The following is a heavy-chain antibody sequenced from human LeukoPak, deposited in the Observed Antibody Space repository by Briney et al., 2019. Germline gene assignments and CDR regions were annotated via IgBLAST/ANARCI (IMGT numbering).Heavy chain of an antibody. V-gene: IGHV3-23*01. J-gene: IGHJ4*02. CDR2: ISGSGGST. CDR3: AKCINPFAVTWDY. CDR1: GFTLSTYA. D-gene: IGHD2-21*02. Sequence: PGGSLRLSCAVSGFTLSTYAMSWVRQAPGKGRGWVSAISGSGGSTYYADSVKGRFTTPRDNSKNTLYLQMNSLRAEDTAVYYCAKCINPFAVTWDYWGQGTLVTVSS.